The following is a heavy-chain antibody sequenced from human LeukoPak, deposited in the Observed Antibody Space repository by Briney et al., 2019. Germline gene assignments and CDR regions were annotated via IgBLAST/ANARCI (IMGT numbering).Heavy chain of an antibody. CDR3: ARAQIVVVPAAQKGYGMDV. CDR2: INHSGST. D-gene: IGHD2-2*01. V-gene: IGHV4-34*01. J-gene: IGHJ6*02. CDR1: GGSFSGYY. Sequence: SETLSLTCAVYGGSFSGYYWSWIHQPPGKGLEWIGEINHSGSTNYNPSLKSRVTISVDTSKNQFSLKLSSVTAADTAVYYCARAQIVVVPAAQKGYGMDVWGQGTTVTVSS.